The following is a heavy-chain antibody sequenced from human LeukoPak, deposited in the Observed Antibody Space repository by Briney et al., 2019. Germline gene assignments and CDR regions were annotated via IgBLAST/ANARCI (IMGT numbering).Heavy chain of an antibody. CDR3: ARVSRAAADFDY. D-gene: IGHD6-13*01. V-gene: IGHV4-30-2*01. Sequence: SQTLSLTCAVSGGSISSGGYSWSWIRQPPGKGLEWIGYIYNSESTNYNPSLNYNPSLKSRVTISVDMSKSQFSLRLSSVTAADTAVYYCARVSRAAADFDYWGQGTLVTVSS. CDR2: IYNSEST. CDR1: GGSISSGGYS. J-gene: IGHJ4*02.